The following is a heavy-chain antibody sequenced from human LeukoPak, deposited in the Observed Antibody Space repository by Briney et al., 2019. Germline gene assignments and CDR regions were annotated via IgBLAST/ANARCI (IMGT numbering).Heavy chain of an antibody. D-gene: IGHD3-9*01. Sequence: ASVKVSCKASGYTFTSYGISWVRQAPGQGLEWMGWIGAYNGNTNYAQKLQGRVTMTTDTSTSTAYMELRSLRSDDTAVYYCARDELRYFDWLLSFDYWGQGTLVTVSS. CDR2: IGAYNGNT. CDR1: GYTFTSYG. V-gene: IGHV1-18*01. J-gene: IGHJ4*02. CDR3: ARDELRYFDWLLSFDY.